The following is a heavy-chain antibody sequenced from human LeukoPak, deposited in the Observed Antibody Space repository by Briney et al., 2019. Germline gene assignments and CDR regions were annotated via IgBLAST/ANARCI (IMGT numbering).Heavy chain of an antibody. CDR1: GFTVSSNY. Sequence: GGSLRLSCAASGFTVSSNYMNWVRQAPGKGLEWVSVIYSDGSTYYADSVEGRFTISRDNSKNTLYLQMNSLRAEDAAVYYCATRIAAPGRYYFDYWGQGTLVTVSS. J-gene: IGHJ4*02. CDR3: ATRIAAPGRYYFDY. CDR2: IYSDGST. V-gene: IGHV3-53*01. D-gene: IGHD6-13*01.